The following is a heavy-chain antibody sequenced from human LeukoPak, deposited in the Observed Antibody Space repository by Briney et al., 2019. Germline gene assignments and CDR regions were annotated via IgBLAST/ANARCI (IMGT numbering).Heavy chain of an antibody. CDR3: ARANYDILTGYSQNWFDL. V-gene: IGHV3-30-3*01. CDR1: GFTFSSYA. Sequence: PGRSLRLSCAASGFTFSSYAMHWVRQAPGKGLEWVAVISYDGSNKYYADSVKGRFTISRDNSKNTLYLQMNSLRAEDTAVYYCARANYDILTGYSQNWFDLWGQGTLVTVSS. D-gene: IGHD3-9*01. CDR2: ISYDGSNK. J-gene: IGHJ5*02.